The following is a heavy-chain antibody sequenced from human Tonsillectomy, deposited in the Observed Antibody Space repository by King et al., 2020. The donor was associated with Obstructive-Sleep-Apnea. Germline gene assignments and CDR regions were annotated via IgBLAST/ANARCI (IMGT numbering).Heavy chain of an antibody. Sequence: VQLVESGGGLVQPGGSLTLSCAASGFTVSSNYMSWVRQAPGKGLEWVSVIYSGSSTYYADSVKGRFTNSRHNSENTLYLQMNSLRAEDTAVYYCARGHPTVFCVVINYGMDVCGQGTTVTVSS. CDR2: IYSGSST. CDR1: GFTVSSNY. CDR3: ARGHPTVFCVVINYGMDV. V-gene: IGHV3-53*04. J-gene: IGHJ6*02. D-gene: IGHD3-9*01.